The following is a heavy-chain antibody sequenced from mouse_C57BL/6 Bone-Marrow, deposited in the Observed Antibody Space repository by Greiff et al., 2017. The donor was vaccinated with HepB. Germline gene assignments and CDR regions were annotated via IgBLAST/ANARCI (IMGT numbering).Heavy chain of an antibody. CDR2: IDPSDSYT. CDR1: GYTFTSYW. CDR3: ARSATGTWAY. D-gene: IGHD4-1*02. J-gene: IGHJ3*01. Sequence: QVQLQQPGAELVMPGASVKLSCKASGYTFTSYWMHWVKQRPGQGLEWIGEIDPSDSYTNYNQKFKGKSTLTVDKSSSTAYMQLSSLTSEDSAVYFCARSATGTWAYWGQGTLVTVSA. V-gene: IGHV1-69*01.